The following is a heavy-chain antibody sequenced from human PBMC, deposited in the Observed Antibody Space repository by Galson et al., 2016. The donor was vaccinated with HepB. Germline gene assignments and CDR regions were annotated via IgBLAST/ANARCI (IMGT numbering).Heavy chain of an antibody. CDR2: IGTAGDT. CDR3: ARGRRYGFGNGDYGVYYFNF. CDR1: GFTFNTYD. D-gene: IGHD4-17*01. Sequence: SLRLSCAASGFTFNTYDMHWVRQTTGKGLEWVSGIGTAGDTYYPGSGQGRFTISRENAKNSLYLQMNSLRVGDSAVYYCARGRRYGFGNGDYGVYYFNFWGQGTLVTVSS. J-gene: IGHJ4*02. V-gene: IGHV3-13*01.